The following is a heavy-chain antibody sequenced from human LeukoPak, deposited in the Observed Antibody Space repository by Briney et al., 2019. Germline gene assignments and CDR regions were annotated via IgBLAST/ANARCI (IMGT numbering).Heavy chain of an antibody. D-gene: IGHD2-8*01. CDR1: GFTCSSYS. J-gene: IGHJ4*02. V-gene: IGHV3-21*01. CDR3: ARELMEMVYAIFDY. CDR2: ISSSSSYI. Sequence: GGSLRLSCAASGFTCSSYSMNWVRQAPGKGLEWVSSISSSSSYIYYADSVKGRFTISRDNAKNSLYLQMNSLMAEDTAVYYCARELMEMVYAIFDYWGQGTLVTVSS.